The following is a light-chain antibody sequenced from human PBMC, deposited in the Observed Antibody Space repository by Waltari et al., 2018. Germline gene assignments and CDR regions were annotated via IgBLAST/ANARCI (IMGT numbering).Light chain of an antibody. V-gene: IGLV4-69*01. CDR3: QTWDTDIHVV. Sequence: QLVLTQSPSASASLGASVKLTCTLSSGHSHYALPWHQPQPKKGPRYLMKLNGDGSHTKGDGIPDRFSGSSSGAERFLTISSLQSEDEGDYYCQTWDTDIHVVFGGGTKLIVL. CDR1: SGHSHYA. CDR2: LNGDGSH. J-gene: IGLJ2*01.